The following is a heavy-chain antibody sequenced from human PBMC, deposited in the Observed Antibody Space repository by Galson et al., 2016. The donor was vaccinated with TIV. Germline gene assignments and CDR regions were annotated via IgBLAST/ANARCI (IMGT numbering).Heavy chain of an antibody. V-gene: IGHV1-18*01. J-gene: IGHJ6*03. Sequence: SVKVSCKASGYTLSSYSISWVRQAPGQGLEWLGWISGYNGNKNYAQKFQGRVTMTTDTSTSTAYMELRSLRSDDTAVYYCARVPTKTFDFWSGYDNSFFIDGWGKGTKVIVSS. D-gene: IGHD3-3*01. CDR3: ARVPTKTFDFWSGYDNSFFIDG. CDR1: GYTLSSYS. CDR2: ISGYNGNK.